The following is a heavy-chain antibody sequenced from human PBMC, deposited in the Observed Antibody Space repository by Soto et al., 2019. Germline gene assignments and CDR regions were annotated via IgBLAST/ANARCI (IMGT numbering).Heavy chain of an antibody. V-gene: IGHV5-51*01. Sequence: GDSLTISCKGSGYSFTSYWIGWVRHMPGKGLEWMGIIYPGDSDTRYSPSFQGQVTISADKSISTAYLQWSSLKASDTAMYYSARQGIAVAGPNDYWGQGTLVTVSS. CDR1: GYSFTSYW. CDR2: IYPGDSDT. D-gene: IGHD6-19*01. CDR3: ARQGIAVAGPNDY. J-gene: IGHJ4*02.